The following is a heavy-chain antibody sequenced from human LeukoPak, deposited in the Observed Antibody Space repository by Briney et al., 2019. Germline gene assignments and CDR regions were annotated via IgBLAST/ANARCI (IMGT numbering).Heavy chain of an antibody. V-gene: IGHV1-18*01. D-gene: IGHD2-8*01. CDR3: ARDTNYYFDY. CDR2: ISTYNGNT. J-gene: IGHJ4*02. CDR1: GYTFTSYG. Sequence: ASVKVSCKASGYTFTSYGIIWVRQAPGQGLEWMGWISTYNGNTNYAQKIQGRVTMTRDTSISTAYMELSRLRSDDTAVYYCARDTNYYFDYWGQGTLVTVSS.